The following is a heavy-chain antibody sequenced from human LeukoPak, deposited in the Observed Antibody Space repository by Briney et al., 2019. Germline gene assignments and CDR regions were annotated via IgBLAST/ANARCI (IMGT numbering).Heavy chain of an antibody. J-gene: IGHJ6*02. Sequence: GGSLRLSCAASGFTFRSYAMNWVRQAPGKGLEWVSYMSSDSSFINYADSVKGRFTISRDNAKNSLFLQMDSPRADDTAVYYCARGEVATTYYYGMDVWGQGTTVTVSS. D-gene: IGHD5-12*01. CDR3: ARGEVATTYYYGMDV. CDR1: GFTFRSYA. V-gene: IGHV3-21*05. CDR2: MSSDSSFI.